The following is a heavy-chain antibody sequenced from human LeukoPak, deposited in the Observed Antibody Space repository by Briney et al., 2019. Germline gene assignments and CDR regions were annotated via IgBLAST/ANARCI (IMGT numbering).Heavy chain of an antibody. V-gene: IGHV3-23*01. J-gene: IGHJ3*02. CDR3: AKAEQWRLDAFDI. CDR1: GFTFSSYA. D-gene: IGHD6-19*01. CDR2: ISGSGGST. Sequence: GGSLRLSCAASGFTFSSYAMGWVRQAPGKGLEWVSAISGSGGSTYYADSVKGRFTISRDNSKNTLYLQMNSLRAEDTAVYYCAKAEQWRLDAFDIWGQGTMVTVSS.